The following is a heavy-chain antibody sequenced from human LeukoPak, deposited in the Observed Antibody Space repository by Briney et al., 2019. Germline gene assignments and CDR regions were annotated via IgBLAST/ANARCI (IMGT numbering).Heavy chain of an antibody. D-gene: IGHD2-2*01. Sequence: GGSLRLSCAGSGFTFSSYAMSWVRQASGKGLEWVSSISSTSTYIYYADSVKGRFTISRDNAKNSLNLQMNSLRAEDTAVYYCARVLGGYCSGTLCAFDIWGQGTMVTVSS. CDR1: GFTFSSYA. J-gene: IGHJ3*02. CDR2: ISSTSTYI. V-gene: IGHV3-21*01. CDR3: ARVLGGYCSGTLCAFDI.